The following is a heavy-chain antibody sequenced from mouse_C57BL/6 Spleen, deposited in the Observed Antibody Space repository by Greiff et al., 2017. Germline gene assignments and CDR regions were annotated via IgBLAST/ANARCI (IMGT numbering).Heavy chain of an antibody. D-gene: IGHD1-1*01. CDR1: GYTFTSYW. CDR2: IDPSDSYT. Sequence: VQLQQPGAELVMPGASVKLSCKASGYTFTSYWMHWVKQRPGQGLEWIGEIDPSDSYTNYNQKFKGKSTLTVDKSSSTAYMQLSSLTSEDSAVYYCARSGYYYGSSYGYFDYWGQGTTLTVSS. J-gene: IGHJ2*01. V-gene: IGHV1-69*01. CDR3: ARSGYYYGSSYGYFDY.